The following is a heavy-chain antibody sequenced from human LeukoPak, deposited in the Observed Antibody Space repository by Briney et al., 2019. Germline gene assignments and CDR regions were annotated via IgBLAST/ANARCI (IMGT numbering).Heavy chain of an antibody. CDR3: ARDGGKLGVDY. Sequence: GSLRLSCAASGFTFSSYSMNWVRQAPGKGLEWVSSISSSSSYIYYADSVKGRFTNSRDNAKNSLYLQMHSLRAEDTAVYYCARDGGKLGVDYWGQGTLVTVSS. J-gene: IGHJ4*02. V-gene: IGHV3-21*01. CDR2: ISSSSSYI. D-gene: IGHD3-16*01. CDR1: GFTFSSYS.